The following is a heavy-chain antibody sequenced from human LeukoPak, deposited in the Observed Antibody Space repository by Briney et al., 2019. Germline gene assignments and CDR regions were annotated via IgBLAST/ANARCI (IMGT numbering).Heavy chain of an antibody. CDR3: ARVSRLRGGIAQTPNYGMDV. CDR2: INHSGST. D-gene: IGHD6-13*01. V-gene: IGHV4-34*01. CDR1: GGSFSGYY. J-gene: IGHJ6*02. Sequence: SKTLSLTCAVYGGSFSGYYWSWIRQPPGKGLEWIGEINHSGSTNYNPSLKSRLTISVDTSKNQFSLKLSSVTAADTAVYYCARVSRLRGGIAQTPNYGMDVWGQGTTVTVSS.